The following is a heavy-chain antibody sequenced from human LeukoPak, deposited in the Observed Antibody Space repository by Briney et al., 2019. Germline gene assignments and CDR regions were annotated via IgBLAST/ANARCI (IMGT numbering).Heavy chain of an antibody. CDR2: IYYSGST. J-gene: IGHJ6*03. CDR1: GGSISSGGYY. CDR3: WRERSVLGVIIDDDYYYYYMDV. Sequence: SETLSLTCTVSGGSISSGGYYWSWIRQHPGKGLEWIGYIYYSGSTYYNPSLKSRVTISVDTSKNQFSLKLSSVTAADTAVYYCWRERSVLGVIIDDDYYYYYMDVWGKGTTVTVSS. D-gene: IGHD3-10*02. V-gene: IGHV4-31*03.